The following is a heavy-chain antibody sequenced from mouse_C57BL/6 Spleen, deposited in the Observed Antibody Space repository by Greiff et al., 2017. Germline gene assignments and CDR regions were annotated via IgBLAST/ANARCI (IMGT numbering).Heavy chain of an antibody. V-gene: IGHV7-1*01. D-gene: IGHD2-5*01. CDR1: GFTFSDFY. CDR3: ARDAEEDSNTFAY. J-gene: IGHJ3*01. Sequence: EVKLVESGGGLVQSGRSLRLSCATSGFTFSDFYMEWVRQAPGKGLEWIAASRNKANDYTTEYSASVKGRFIVSRDTSQSILYLQMNALRAEDTAIYYCARDAEEDSNTFAYWGQGTLVTVSA. CDR2: SRNKANDYTT.